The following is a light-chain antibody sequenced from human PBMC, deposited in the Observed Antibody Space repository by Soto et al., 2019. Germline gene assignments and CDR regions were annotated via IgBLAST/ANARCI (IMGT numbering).Light chain of an antibody. V-gene: IGKV1-39*01. CDR3: QQSYSSPPT. CDR2: AAS. J-gene: IGKJ1*01. CDR1: QSISNH. Sequence: DIHMTQSPSSRCASVDAVVIITCRASQSISNHLNWYQQKPGKAPKLLIFAASSLQSGVPSRFSGSRSGPDFTLTISSLQPEDFATYYCQQSYSSPPTFGQGTKVDIK.